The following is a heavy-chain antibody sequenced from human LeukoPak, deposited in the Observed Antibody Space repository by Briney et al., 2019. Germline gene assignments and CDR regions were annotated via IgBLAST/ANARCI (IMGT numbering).Heavy chain of an antibody. J-gene: IGHJ6*04. CDR3: AELGITMIGGV. CDR1: GYSFTSYW. CDR2: ISATGGTT. V-gene: IGHV3-23*01. Sequence: GESLKISCKGSGYSFTSYWIGWVRQAPGKGLEWVSAISATGGTTYCADSVKGRFTISRDNAKNSLYLQMNSLRAEDTAVYYCAELGITMIGGVWGKGTTVTISS. D-gene: IGHD3-10*02.